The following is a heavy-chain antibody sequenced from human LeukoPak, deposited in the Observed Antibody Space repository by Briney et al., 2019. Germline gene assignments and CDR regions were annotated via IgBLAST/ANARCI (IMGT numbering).Heavy chain of an antibody. CDR3: ARDLVGVNNWFDP. CDR2: INPNSGGT. Sequence: GASVKVSCKASGYTFTGYYMHWVRQAPGQGLEWMGWINPNSGGTNYAQKLQGRVTMTTDTSTSTAYMELRSLRSDDTAVYYCARDLVGVNNWFDPWGQGTLVTVSS. D-gene: IGHD1-26*01. CDR1: GYTFTGYY. V-gene: IGHV1-2*02. J-gene: IGHJ5*02.